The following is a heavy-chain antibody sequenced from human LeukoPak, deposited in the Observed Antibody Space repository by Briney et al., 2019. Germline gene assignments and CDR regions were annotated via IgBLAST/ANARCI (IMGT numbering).Heavy chain of an antibody. CDR2: IYSGGST. V-gene: IGHV3-53*01. J-gene: IGHJ4*02. Sequence: GSLRLSCAASGFTVSSNYMSRVRQAPGTGLEWVSVIYSGGSTYYADSVKGRFTISRDNSKNTLYLQMNSLSAEDTAVYYCARVGGWPYYFDYWRQGTLVTVSS. D-gene: IGHD6-19*01. CDR1: GFTVSSNY. CDR3: ARVGGWPYYFDY.